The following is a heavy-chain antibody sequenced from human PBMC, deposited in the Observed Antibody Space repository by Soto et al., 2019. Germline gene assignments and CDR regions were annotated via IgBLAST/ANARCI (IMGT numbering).Heavy chain of an antibody. V-gene: IGHV4-39*07. CDR2: IYYNGNT. CDR1: SGSISGTSYY. CDR3: ARGWAVAGIFGFVNWFDP. D-gene: IGHD6-19*01. J-gene: IGHJ5*02. Sequence: SETLSLTCTVSSGSISGTSYYWGWIRQPPGKGLEWIGNIYYNGNTYYNPSLKSRVTISVDKSKNQFSLKLSSVTAADTAVYYCARGWAVAGIFGFVNWFDPWGQGTLVTVSS.